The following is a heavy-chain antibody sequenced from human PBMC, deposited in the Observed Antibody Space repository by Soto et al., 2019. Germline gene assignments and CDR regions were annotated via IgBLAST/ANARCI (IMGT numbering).Heavy chain of an antibody. J-gene: IGHJ4*02. CDR1: GFSLRSTGVG. Sequence: QITLKESGPTLVKPTQTLTLTCTFSGFSLRSTGVGVGWLRQPPGKAPEWLALIYWDDDKRYSPSLKNRLTITKDTSRHQVVLTMTHMDPVDTATYYCAHSIRDTAMTWGQGTLVTVSS. CDR3: AHSIRDTAMT. V-gene: IGHV2-5*02. D-gene: IGHD5-18*01. CDR2: IYWDDDK.